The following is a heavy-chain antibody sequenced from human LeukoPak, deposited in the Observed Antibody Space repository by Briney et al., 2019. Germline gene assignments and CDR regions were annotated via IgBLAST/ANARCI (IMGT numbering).Heavy chain of an antibody. V-gene: IGHV4-59*01. CDR3: ARALDSSSSRYQAFEE. J-gene: IGHJ4*02. D-gene: IGHD2-2*01. CDR2: IYYSGST. Sequence: SETLSLTCTVSGGSISSYYWSWIRQPPGKGLDWIGYIYYSGSTNYNPSLKSRVTISADTSKNQFSLKLSSVTAADTAVYYCARALDSSSSRYQAFEEWGQGTLVTVSS. CDR1: GGSISSYY.